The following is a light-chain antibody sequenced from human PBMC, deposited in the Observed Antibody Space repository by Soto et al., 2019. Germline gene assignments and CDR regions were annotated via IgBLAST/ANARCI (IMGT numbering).Light chain of an antibody. CDR2: AAS. V-gene: IGKV3-11*01. J-gene: IGKJ5*01. CDR3: QQRSNRPLT. Sequence: IVLTQSPATLTLSPGERATLSCRASQTVSNFLGWYQQKPGQAPRLLIYAASSRATGIPARFSGSGSGTDFTLTISSLEPEDFAIYYCQQRSNRPLTFGQGTRLEIK. CDR1: QTVSNF.